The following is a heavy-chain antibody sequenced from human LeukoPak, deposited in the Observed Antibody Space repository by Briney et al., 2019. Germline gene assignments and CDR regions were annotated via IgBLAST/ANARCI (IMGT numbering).Heavy chain of an antibody. Sequence: SETLSLTCAVYGGSFSGYYWSWIRQPPGKGLEWIGEINHSGSTNYSPSLKSRVTISVDTSKNQFSLKLSSVTAADTAVYYCARDNPTPYWFDPWGQGTLVTVSS. D-gene: IGHD1-1*01. CDR2: INHSGST. V-gene: IGHV4-34*01. CDR1: GGSFSGYY. J-gene: IGHJ5*02. CDR3: ARDNPTPYWFDP.